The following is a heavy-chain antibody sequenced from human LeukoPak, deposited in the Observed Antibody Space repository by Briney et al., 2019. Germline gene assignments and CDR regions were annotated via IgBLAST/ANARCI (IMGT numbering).Heavy chain of an antibody. Sequence: GASVKVSCKASGGTFSSYAISWVRQAPGQGLEWMGGIIPIFGTANYAQKFQGRVTITTDESTSTAYMELSSLRSEDTAVYYCARGRGMTTYVRRTPEEDYMDVWGKGTTVTVSS. D-gene: IGHD4-11*01. J-gene: IGHJ6*03. CDR2: IIPIFGTA. CDR1: GGTFSSYA. V-gene: IGHV1-69*05. CDR3: ARGRGMTTYVRRTPEEDYMDV.